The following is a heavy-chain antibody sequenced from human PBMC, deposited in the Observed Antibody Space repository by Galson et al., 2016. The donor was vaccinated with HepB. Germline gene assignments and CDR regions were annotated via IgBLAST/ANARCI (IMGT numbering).Heavy chain of an antibody. Sequence: SLRLSCAGSGFTFSSYWMTWVRQAPGKGLECVANIKQDGTERYYVDSVKGRFTISRDNAKNSLYLQMNSLRAEDTAVYYCARGPYNNYIWGYYRWGLGTLVTVSS. J-gene: IGHJ4*02. CDR3: ARGPYNNYIWGYYR. D-gene: IGHD3-16*02. CDR1: GFTFSSYW. V-gene: IGHV3-7*01. CDR2: IKQDGTER.